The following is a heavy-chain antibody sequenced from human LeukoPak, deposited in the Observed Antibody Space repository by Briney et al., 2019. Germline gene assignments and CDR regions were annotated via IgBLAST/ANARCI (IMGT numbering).Heavy chain of an antibody. V-gene: IGHV5-51*01. D-gene: IGHD6-6*01. CDR2: IYPGDSDT. CDR1: GYSFTNSW. CDR3: ARLSAARSFDY. Sequence: GESLKISCKGSGYSFTNSWIGWVRQMPGKGLEWMGIIYPGDSDTRYSPSFQGQVTISADKSISTAYLRWSSLKASDTAMYYCARLSAARSFDYWGQGTLVTVSS. J-gene: IGHJ4*02.